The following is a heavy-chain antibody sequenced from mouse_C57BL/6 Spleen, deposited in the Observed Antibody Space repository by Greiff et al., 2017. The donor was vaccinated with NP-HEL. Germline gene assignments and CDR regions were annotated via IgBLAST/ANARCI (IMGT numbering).Heavy chain of an antibody. D-gene: IGHD2-4*01. J-gene: IGHJ3*01. V-gene: IGHV1-39*01. Sequence: VHVKQSGPELVKPGASVKISCKASGYSFTDYNMNWVKQSNGKSLEWIGVINPNYGTTSYNQKFKGKATLTVDQSSSTAYMQLNSLTSEDSAVYYCARATMIREAWFAYWGQGTLVTVSA. CDR3: ARATMIREAWFAY. CDR1: GYSFTDYN. CDR2: INPNYGTT.